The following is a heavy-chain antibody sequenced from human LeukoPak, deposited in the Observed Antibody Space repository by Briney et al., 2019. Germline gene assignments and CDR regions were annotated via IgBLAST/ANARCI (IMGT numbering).Heavy chain of an antibody. CDR1: GFTFSSYA. V-gene: IGHV3-23*01. CDR3: AKAGHSSSWAWADY. Sequence: PGGSLRLSCAASGFTFSSYAMSWVRQAPGKGLEWVSVISGSDDSTYYADSVKGRFTISRDNSKNTLFLQTNSLRAEDTALYYCAKAGHSSSWAWADYWGQGTLVTVSS. J-gene: IGHJ4*02. CDR2: ISGSDDST. D-gene: IGHD6-13*01.